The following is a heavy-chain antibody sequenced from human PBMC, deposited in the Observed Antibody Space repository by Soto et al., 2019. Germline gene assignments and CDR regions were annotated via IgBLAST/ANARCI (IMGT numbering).Heavy chain of an antibody. CDR1: GFTFSSYG. D-gene: IGHD1-26*01. CDR2: ISYDGSNK. V-gene: IGHV3-30*03. CDR3: VREDGVVGSSSAFDS. J-gene: IGHJ4*02. Sequence: PGGSLRLPCAACGFTFSSYGMHWVRQAPGKGREWVAVISYDGSNKYYADSVKGRFTIPRDNAQNSLFLQMSRQGHEDTAVYYCVREDGVVGSSSAFDSWGQGTLVTVSS.